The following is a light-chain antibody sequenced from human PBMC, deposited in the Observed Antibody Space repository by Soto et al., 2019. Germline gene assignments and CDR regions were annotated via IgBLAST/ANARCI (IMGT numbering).Light chain of an antibody. V-gene: IGLV3-25*02. CDR1: ALPKQY. CDR3: QSADSSGTYYV. Sequence: SYELTQPPSVSVSPGQTARITCSGDALPKQYAYWYQQKPGQAPVLVIYKDSERPSGIPERFSGSSSGTTVTLTIRGVQAEDEADYYCQSADSSGTYYVFGTGTKLTVL. CDR2: KDS. J-gene: IGLJ1*01.